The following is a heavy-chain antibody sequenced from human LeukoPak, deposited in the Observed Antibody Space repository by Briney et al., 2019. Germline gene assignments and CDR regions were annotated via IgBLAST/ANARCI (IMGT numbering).Heavy chain of an antibody. CDR2: IYYSGST. D-gene: IGHD6-19*01. Sequence: SETLSLTCTVSGGSISSYYWSWIRQPPGKGLEWIGYIYYSGSTNYNPSLKSRVTISVDTSKNQLSLKLSSVTAADTAVYYCAAQSDFIAVAGNWFDPWGQGTLVTVSS. CDR3: AAQSDFIAVAGNWFDP. V-gene: IGHV4-59*01. CDR1: GGSISSYY. J-gene: IGHJ5*02.